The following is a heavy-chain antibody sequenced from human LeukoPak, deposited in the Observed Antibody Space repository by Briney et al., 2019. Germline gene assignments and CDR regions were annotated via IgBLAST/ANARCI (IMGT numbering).Heavy chain of an antibody. CDR3: AREVGLHTGSVVY. CDR2: ISSSSSTI. J-gene: IGHJ4*02. D-gene: IGHD4-11*01. CDR1: GFTFSDYY. Sequence: GGSLRLSCAASGFTFSDYYMSWIRQAPGKGLEWVSYISSSSSTIYYADSVKGRFTISRDNAKNSLYLQMNSLRDEDTAVYYCAREVGLHTGSVVYWGQGTMVTVSS. V-gene: IGHV3-11*04.